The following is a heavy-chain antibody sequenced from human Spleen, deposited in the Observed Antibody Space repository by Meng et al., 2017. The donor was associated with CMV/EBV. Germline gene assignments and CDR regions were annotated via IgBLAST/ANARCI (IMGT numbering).Heavy chain of an antibody. CDR3: ARDGSGWYYFDY. J-gene: IGHJ4*02. D-gene: IGHD6-19*01. Sequence: LRLSCAISGDSVSSNSAAWNWIRQSPSRGLEWLGRTYFRSKWFKDHAISVTSRITINADTSKNQFSLQLDSVTPEDTGVYYCARDGSGWYYFDYWGQGTLVTVSS. V-gene: IGHV6-1*01. CDR1: GDSVSSNSAA. CDR2: TYFRSKWFK.